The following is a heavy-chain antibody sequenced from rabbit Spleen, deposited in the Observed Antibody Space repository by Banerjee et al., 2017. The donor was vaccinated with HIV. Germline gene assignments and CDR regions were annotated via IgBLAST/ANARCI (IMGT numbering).Heavy chain of an antibody. Sequence: QQLEESGGDLVKPGASLTLTCTASGFSFSSSDYMCWVRQAPGKGLELIACIYAGGSGITIYASWAKGRFTISKTSSTTVTLKMTSLTVADTATYFCARGNGYWTQLDLWGPGTLVTVS. CDR3: ARGNGYWTQLDL. D-gene: IGHD1-1*01. V-gene: IGHV1S40*01. CDR2: IYAGGSGIT. J-gene: IGHJ3*01. CDR1: GFSFSSSDY.